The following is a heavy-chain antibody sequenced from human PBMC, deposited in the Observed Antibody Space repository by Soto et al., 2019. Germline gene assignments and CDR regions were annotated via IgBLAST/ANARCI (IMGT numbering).Heavy chain of an antibody. J-gene: IGHJ5*02. V-gene: IGHV3-11*06. D-gene: IGHD5-18*01. CDR3: AREVRGRGYPNWFDP. CDR2: LSAHGTYP. CDR1: GFSFSDYY. Sequence: GGSLRLSCTASGFSFSDYYMRWILQAPGRGLEWVSYLSAHGTYPDYSDSVKGRFTVSRDNAKNSLFLQMNSLRVEDTAVYYCAREVRGRGYPNWFDPWGQGPLVTVSS.